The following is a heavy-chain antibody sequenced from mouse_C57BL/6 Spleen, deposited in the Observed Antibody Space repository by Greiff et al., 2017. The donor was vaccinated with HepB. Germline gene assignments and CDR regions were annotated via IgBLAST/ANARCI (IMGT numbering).Heavy chain of an antibody. D-gene: IGHD2-4*01. CDR3: ARLGTMTYFDY. CDR1: GFTFSDYY. Sequence: LQQSGGGLVQPGGSLKLSCAASGFTFSDYYMYWVRQTPEKRLEWVAYISNGGGSTYYPDTVKGRFTISRDNAKNTLYLQMSRLKSEDTAMYYCARLGTMTYFDYWGQGTTLTVSS. V-gene: IGHV5-12*01. J-gene: IGHJ2*01. CDR2: ISNGGGST.